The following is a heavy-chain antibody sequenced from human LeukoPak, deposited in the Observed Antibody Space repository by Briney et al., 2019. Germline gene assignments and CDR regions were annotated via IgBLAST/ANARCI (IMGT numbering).Heavy chain of an antibody. J-gene: IGHJ4*02. D-gene: IGHD6-19*01. CDR2: INSDGSNT. CDR3: ARAVSGWQAIDY. Sequence: GGSLRLSCAASGLAFSSSWMYWVRQAPGKGLVWVSDINSDGSNTRYADSVRGRFTISRDNAKEMVHLQMNSLRAEDTAVYYCARAVSGWQAIDYWGQGTLVTVS. V-gene: IGHV3-74*01. CDR1: GLAFSSSW.